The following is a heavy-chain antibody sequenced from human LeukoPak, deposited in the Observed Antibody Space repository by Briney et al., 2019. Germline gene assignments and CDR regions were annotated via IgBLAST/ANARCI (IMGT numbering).Heavy chain of an antibody. Sequence: GGSLRLSCAASGFTFSNAWMSWVRQAPGKGLEWVGRIKSKTDGGTTDYAAPVKGRFTISRDDSKNTLYLQMNSLKTEDTAVYYCTTGRAHGDAFDIWGQGTMVTVSS. CDR2: IKSKTDGGTT. CDR3: TTGRAHGDAFDI. CDR1: GFTFSNAW. J-gene: IGHJ3*02. V-gene: IGHV3-15*01.